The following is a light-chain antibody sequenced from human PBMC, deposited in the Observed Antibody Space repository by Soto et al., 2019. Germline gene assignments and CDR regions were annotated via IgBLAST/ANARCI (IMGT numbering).Light chain of an antibody. Sequence: DTQMTQSPSSLSASVGDRVTITCRASQGIYNYLAWYQQKPGKVPKILIYAASNLVSGVPSRFSGSGSGTDFTFTISSLQPEDVATYYCQKCNSAPLTFGPGTKVDIK. J-gene: IGKJ3*01. CDR3: QKCNSAPLT. V-gene: IGKV1-27*01. CDR2: AAS. CDR1: QGIYNY.